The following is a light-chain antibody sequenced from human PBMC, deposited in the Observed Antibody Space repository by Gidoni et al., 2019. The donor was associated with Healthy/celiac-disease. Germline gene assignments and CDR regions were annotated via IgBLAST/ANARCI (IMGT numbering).Light chain of an antibody. Sequence: LSPGERATLSCRASQSVSSNLAWYQQKPGQAPRLLIYGASTRATGIPARFSGSGSGTEFTLTISSLQSEDFAVYYCQQYNNWPLYTFGQGTKLEIK. CDR1: QSVSSN. J-gene: IGKJ2*01. V-gene: IGKV3-15*01. CDR2: GAS. CDR3: QQYNNWPLYT.